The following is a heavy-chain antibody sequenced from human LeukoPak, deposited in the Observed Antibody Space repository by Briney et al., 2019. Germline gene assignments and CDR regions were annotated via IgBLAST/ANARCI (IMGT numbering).Heavy chain of an antibody. CDR3: ASGGSYYVLDY. Sequence: SQTLSLTCTVSGVSISSGAYYWSWIRQHPGKGLEGIGYIYYSGSTYYNPSLKSRVTISVDTSQNQFSLKLSSVSAADTAVYHCASGGSYYVLDYWGQGFLVTVSS. CDR2: IYYSGST. CDR1: GVSISSGAYY. V-gene: IGHV4-31*03. D-gene: IGHD1-26*01. J-gene: IGHJ4*02.